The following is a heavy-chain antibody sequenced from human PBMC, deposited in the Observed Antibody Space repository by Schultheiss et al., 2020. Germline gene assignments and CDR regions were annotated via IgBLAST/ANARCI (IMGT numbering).Heavy chain of an antibody. Sequence: GGSLRLSCTASGFIFINHGMHWVRQAPGKGLEWVAVISYDGSNKYYADSVKGRFTISRDNSKNTLYLQMNSLRAEDTAVYYCARPYSGSSRGFDYWGQGTLVTVSS. V-gene: IGHV3-30*12. J-gene: IGHJ4*02. D-gene: IGHD1-26*01. CDR2: ISYDGSNK. CDR3: ARPYSGSSRGFDY. CDR1: GFIFINHG.